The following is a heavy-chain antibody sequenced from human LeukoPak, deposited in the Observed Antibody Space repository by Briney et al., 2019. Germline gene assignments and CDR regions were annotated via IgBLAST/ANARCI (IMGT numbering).Heavy chain of an antibody. CDR1: GFTFSSYG. D-gene: IGHD1-26*01. CDR2: IWYGGSNK. Sequence: GGSLRLSCAASGFTFSSYGIHWVRQAPGKGLEWVAVIWYGGSNKYYADSVKGRFTISRDNSKNTLYLQMNSLRAEDTAVYYCARDDLERVGATPLDYWGQGTLVTVSS. V-gene: IGHV3-33*01. CDR3: ARDDLERVGATPLDY. J-gene: IGHJ4*02.